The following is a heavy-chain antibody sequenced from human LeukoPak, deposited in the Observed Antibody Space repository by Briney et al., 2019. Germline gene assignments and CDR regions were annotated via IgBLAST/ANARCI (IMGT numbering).Heavy chain of an antibody. CDR3: ASDFTVTPTFFDY. J-gene: IGHJ4*02. V-gene: IGHV7-4-1*02. Sequence: ASVKVSFKASGYTFTSYAMNWVRPAPGQGLEWMGWINTNTGNPTYTQGFTGRFVFSLDTSVSTAYLQISSLKAEDTAVYYCASDFTVTPTFFDYWGQGTLVTVSS. CDR1: GYTFTSYA. D-gene: IGHD4-17*01. CDR2: INTNTGNP.